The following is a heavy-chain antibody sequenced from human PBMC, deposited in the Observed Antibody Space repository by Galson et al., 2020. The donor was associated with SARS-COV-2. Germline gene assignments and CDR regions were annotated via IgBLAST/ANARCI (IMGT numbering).Heavy chain of an antibody. CDR2: INFGGNT. V-gene: IGHV4-34*01. Sequence: SETLSLTCAVYGGSFSGYSCTWIRQPPGKGLEWIGEINFGGNTNYSPSLRSRVTVSVDTSKNQFSLNLRSVTAADTALYYCARGHRGVVPSPVLGLGPYYSYYYMDVWGKGTTVTVSS. J-gene: IGHJ6*03. CDR3: ARGHRGVVPSPVLGLGPYYSYYYMDV. CDR1: GGSFSGYS. D-gene: IGHD3-10*01.